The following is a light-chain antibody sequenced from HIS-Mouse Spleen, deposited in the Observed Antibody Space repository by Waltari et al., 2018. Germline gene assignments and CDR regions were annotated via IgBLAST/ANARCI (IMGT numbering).Light chain of an antibody. Sequence: QSALTQPASVSGSPGQSITISCTGTSSDVGGYNYVSWSQQHPGKAPKLMIYDDINRAAGVSNRFSGAKSGNPASVTISGLQAEDEADYYCSSYTSSSTLRVFGGGTKLTVL. CDR2: DDI. CDR1: SSDVGGYNY. CDR3: SSYTSSSTLRV. J-gene: IGLJ3*02. V-gene: IGLV2-14*03.